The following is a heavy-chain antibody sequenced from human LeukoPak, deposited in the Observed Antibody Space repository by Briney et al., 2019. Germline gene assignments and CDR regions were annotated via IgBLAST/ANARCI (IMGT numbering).Heavy chain of an antibody. Sequence: SETLSLTCAVSGGSISSNSYYWGWIRQPPGKGLEWIGSIYYSGSTYYNPSLQSRVTISVDTSKNQFSLKLNSVTAADTAVYYCARARKEWELQGYYYYYMDVWGKGTTVTISS. CDR2: IYYSGST. CDR1: GGSISSNSYY. D-gene: IGHD1-26*01. CDR3: ARARKEWELQGYYYYYMDV. J-gene: IGHJ6*03. V-gene: IGHV4-39*07.